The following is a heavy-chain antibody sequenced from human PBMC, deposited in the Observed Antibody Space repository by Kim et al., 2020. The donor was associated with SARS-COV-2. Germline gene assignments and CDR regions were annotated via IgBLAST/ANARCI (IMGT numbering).Heavy chain of an antibody. J-gene: IGHJ4*02. Sequence: GGSLRLSCAASGFTFSSYGMHWVRQAPGKGLEWVAVIWYDGSNKYYADSVKGRFTISRDNSKNTLYLQMNSLRAEDTAVYYCAREVESVWFGELSIDYWGQGTLLTVSS. CDR2: IWYDGSNK. V-gene: IGHV3-33*01. CDR3: AREVESVWFGELSIDY. CDR1: GFTFSSYG. D-gene: IGHD3-10*01.